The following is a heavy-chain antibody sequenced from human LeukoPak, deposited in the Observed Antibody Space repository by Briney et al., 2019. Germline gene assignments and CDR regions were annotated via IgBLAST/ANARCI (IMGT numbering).Heavy chain of an antibody. V-gene: IGHV4-39*07. J-gene: IGHJ4*02. D-gene: IGHD4-17*01. CDR3: ARDFTRIYGDYAHGGYFDY. Sequence: SETLSLTCTVSGGSINSGNYYWGWLRQPPGKGLEWIGSIYYTGSTYYDPSLKSRVTISLDTSKNQFSLKLTSVTAADTAVYYCARDFTRIYGDYAHGGYFDYWGQGTLVTVSS. CDR2: IYYTGST. CDR1: GGSINSGNYY.